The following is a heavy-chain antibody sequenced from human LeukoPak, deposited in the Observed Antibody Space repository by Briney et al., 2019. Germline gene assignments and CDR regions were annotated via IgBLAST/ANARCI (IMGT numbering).Heavy chain of an antibody. J-gene: IGHJ3*02. V-gene: IGHV1-18*01. CDR1: GYTFTSYG. D-gene: IGHD3-16*01. CDR2: ISAYNGNT. CDR3: ARVVWGTDRAFDI. Sequence: GASVKVSCKASGYTFTSYGISWVRQAPGQGLEWMGWISAYNGNTNYAQKLQGRVTMTKDTSPSTAYMKLRSLRSDDTAVYYCARVVWGTDRAFDIWGQGTMVTVSS.